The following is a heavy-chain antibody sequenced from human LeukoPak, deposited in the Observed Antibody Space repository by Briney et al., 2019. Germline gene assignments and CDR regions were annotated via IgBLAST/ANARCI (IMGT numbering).Heavy chain of an antibody. CDR3: ARDVVTVAGTSHYYFDY. V-gene: IGHV3-74*01. J-gene: IGHJ4*02. D-gene: IGHD6-19*01. Sequence: GGSLRLSCAASGFTFSNYWMHWVRQVPGKGLVWVSRINNDGSFTTYADSVKGRFTISRDNAKNSLYLQMNSLRDEDTAVYYCARDVVTVAGTSHYYFDYWGQGTLVTVSS. CDR1: GFTFSNYW. CDR2: INNDGSFT.